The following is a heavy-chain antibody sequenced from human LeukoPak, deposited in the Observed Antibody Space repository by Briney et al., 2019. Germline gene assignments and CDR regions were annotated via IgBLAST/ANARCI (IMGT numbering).Heavy chain of an antibody. CDR3: ARAGYYRFDY. CDR1: GFTFSTSW. CDR2: INSDGTTI. Sequence: GGSLRLSCAASGFTFSTSWMHWVRQAPGKGLVWVSRINSDGTTIDYADSVKGRFTISRDNAKNTLYLQMNSLRDEDTAVYYCARAGYYRFDYWGQGTLVTVSS. D-gene: IGHD2/OR15-2a*01. V-gene: IGHV3-74*01. J-gene: IGHJ4*02.